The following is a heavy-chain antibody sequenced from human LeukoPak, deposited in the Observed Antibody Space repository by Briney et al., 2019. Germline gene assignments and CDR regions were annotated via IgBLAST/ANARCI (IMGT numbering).Heavy chain of an antibody. CDR3: ARHGGRHPFDY. J-gene: IGHJ4*02. CDR1: GGSISSNSYY. CDR2: IYYSGST. V-gene: IGHV4-39*01. D-gene: IGHD2-15*01. Sequence: SETLSLTCPVSGGSISSNSYYWGWIRQPPGKGPEWIGGIYYSGSTYYNPSLKSRVTMSVDTSKNQFSLKLSSVTAADTAVYYCARHGGRHPFDYWGQGTLVTVSS.